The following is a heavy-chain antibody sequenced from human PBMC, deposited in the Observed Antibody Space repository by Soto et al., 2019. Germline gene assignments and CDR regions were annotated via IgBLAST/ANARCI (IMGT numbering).Heavy chain of an antibody. D-gene: IGHD4-17*01. CDR3: ARRPPYYGDYVGGWFDP. V-gene: IGHV4-39*01. Sequence: SETLSLTCTVSGGSISSSSYYWGWIRQPPGKGLEWIGSIYYSGSTYYNPSLKSRVTISVDTSKNQFSLKLSSVTAADTAVYYCARRPPYYGDYVGGWFDPWGQGTLVTVSS. CDR2: IYYSGST. J-gene: IGHJ5*02. CDR1: GGSISSSSYY.